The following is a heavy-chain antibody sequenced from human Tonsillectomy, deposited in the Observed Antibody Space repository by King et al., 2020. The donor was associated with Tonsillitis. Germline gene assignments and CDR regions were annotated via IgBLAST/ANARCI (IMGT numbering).Heavy chain of an antibody. V-gene: IGHV4-59*01. CDR3: AREGGKYSGYDY. CDR2: IFYSESA. Sequence: QLQESGPGLVKPSETLSLTCTVSGGSISSYYWSCIRQPPGKGLEWIGYIFYSESAFYNPSLRRRVAISMDTSKNQFSLRLSSVTAADTAVYYCAREGGKYSGYDYWGQGTLVTVSS. J-gene: IGHJ4*02. D-gene: IGHD5-12*01. CDR1: GGSISSYY.